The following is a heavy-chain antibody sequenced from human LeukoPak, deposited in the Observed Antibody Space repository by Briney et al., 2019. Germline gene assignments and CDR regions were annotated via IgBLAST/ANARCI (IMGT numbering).Heavy chain of an antibody. Sequence: ASVKGSCKASGYTFTSYGISWVRQAPGQGLEWMGWISAYNGNTNYAQKLQGRVTMTTDTSTSTAYMEPRSLRSDDTAVYYCARWVCAATIPSCGSWMPLDYWGQGTLVTVSS. CDR2: ISAYNGNT. J-gene: IGHJ4*02. D-gene: IGHD5-12*01. CDR1: GYTFTSYG. V-gene: IGHV1-18*01. CDR3: ARWVCAATIPSCGSWMPLDY.